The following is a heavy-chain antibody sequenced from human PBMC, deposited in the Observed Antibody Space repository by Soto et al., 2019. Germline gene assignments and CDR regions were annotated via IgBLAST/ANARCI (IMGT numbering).Heavy chain of an antibody. J-gene: IGHJ5*02. CDR3: GRESGETWDYEAS. V-gene: IGHV4-4*07. CDR1: GGSISSYR. Sequence: QVQLQESGPGLVRPSETLSLTCTVSGGSISSYRWSWIRQPAGKGLEWIGCLNTYGNTHYNPSLKSRVTVSVDTSRNQFFLTLRSVTAADSAVYHCGRESGETWDYEASWGQGTPVTVSS. CDR2: LNTYGNT. D-gene: IGHD1-7*01.